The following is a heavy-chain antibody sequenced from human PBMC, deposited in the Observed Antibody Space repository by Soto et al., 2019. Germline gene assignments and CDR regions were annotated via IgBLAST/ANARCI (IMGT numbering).Heavy chain of an antibody. V-gene: IGHV4-34*01. J-gene: IGHJ5*02. CDR1: GGSFSGYY. CDR2: INQSGST. Sequence: SETLSLTCAVYGGSFSGYYWSWIRQPPGKGLEWIGEINQSGSTNYNPSLKSRVTISVDTSENQFSLKLSSVTAADTAVYYCSSHIGTDWFDPSGPGTLVTVSS. D-gene: IGHD2-21*01. CDR3: SSHIGTDWFDP.